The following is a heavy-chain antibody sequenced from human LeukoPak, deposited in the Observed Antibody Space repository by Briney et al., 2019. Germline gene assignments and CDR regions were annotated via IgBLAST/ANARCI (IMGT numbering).Heavy chain of an antibody. Sequence: PGGSLRLSCTASGFTFSSYWMSWVRQTPGKGLEWVANIKQDGHERFYVDSVKGRFTIPRDNAKNSLYLEMNGLTADDTAVYYCAREGIWGQGTLVTVSS. CDR1: GFTFSSYW. CDR3: AREGI. J-gene: IGHJ4*02. CDR2: IKQDGHER. V-gene: IGHV3-7*03.